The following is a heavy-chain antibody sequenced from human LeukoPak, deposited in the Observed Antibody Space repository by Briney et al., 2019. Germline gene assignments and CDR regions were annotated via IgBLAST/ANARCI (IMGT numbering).Heavy chain of an antibody. CDR1: GFTFSTYA. V-gene: IGHV3-23*01. CDR3: AKEGGAGYGYGMDV. Sequence: QAGGSLRPSCAASGFTFSTYAMTWVRQAPGKGLEWVSSIGGNTYYTDSVKGRFTISRDNSKNTLYLQMDSLRAGDTALYYCAKEGGAGYGYGMDVWGQGTTVTVSS. D-gene: IGHD5-18*01. J-gene: IGHJ6*02. CDR2: IGGNT.